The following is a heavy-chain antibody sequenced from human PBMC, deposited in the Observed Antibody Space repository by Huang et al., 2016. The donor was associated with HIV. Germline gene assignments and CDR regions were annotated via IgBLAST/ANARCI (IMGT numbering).Heavy chain of an antibody. V-gene: IGHV4-34*01. CDR3: AREIMISFGGPFDP. J-gene: IGHJ5*02. CDR1: GGSFSSYY. CDR2: INHRATT. D-gene: IGHD3-16*01. Sequence: QVQLHQWGAGLLKPSETLSLNCAVYGGSFSSYYWNWIRPSPGKGLEWIGQINHRATTTHNPSLKGRVTMSVDTSKNQFSLKLNAVTAADTAVYYCAREIMISFGGPFDPWGQGTLVTVSS.